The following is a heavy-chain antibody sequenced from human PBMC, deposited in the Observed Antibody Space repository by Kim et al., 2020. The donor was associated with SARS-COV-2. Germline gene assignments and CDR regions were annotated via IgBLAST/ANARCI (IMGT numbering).Heavy chain of an antibody. J-gene: IGHJ4*02. D-gene: IGHD3-22*01. V-gene: IGHV3-30*02. Sequence: ADSVKGRFSVSRDNSKNTLYLQMNSLRAEDTAVYYCAKVNYYESSGYLDYWGQGTLVTVSS. CDR3: AKVNYYESSGYLDY.